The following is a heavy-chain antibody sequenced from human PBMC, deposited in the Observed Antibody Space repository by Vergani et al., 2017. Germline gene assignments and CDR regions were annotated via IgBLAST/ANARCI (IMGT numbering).Heavy chain of an antibody. D-gene: IGHD6-13*01. CDR1: GGSVSSGSYY. Sequence: QVQLQESGPGLVKPSETLSLTCTVSGGSVSSGSYYWSWIRQPAGKGLEWIGYIYYSRSTNYNPSLKSRVTISVDTSKNQFSLKLSSVTAADTAVYYCARSSSSWYYFDYWGQGTLVTVSS. J-gene: IGHJ4*02. CDR2: IYYSRST. V-gene: IGHV4-61*10. CDR3: ARSSSSWYYFDY.